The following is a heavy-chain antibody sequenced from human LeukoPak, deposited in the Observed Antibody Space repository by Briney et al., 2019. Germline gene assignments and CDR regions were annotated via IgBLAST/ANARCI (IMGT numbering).Heavy chain of an antibody. CDR2: INSDGSST. V-gene: IGHV3-74*01. J-gene: IGHJ3*02. CDR3: ARDREKSGTTYYDFWSGYYRAGDDAFDI. D-gene: IGHD3-3*01. CDR1: GFTFSSYG. Sequence: GGSLRLSCAASGFTFSSYGMHWVRQAPGKGLVWVSRINSDGSSTSYADSVKGRFTISRDNAKNTLYLQMNSLRAEDTAVYYCARDREKSGTTYYDFWSGYYRAGDDAFDIWGQGTMVTVSS.